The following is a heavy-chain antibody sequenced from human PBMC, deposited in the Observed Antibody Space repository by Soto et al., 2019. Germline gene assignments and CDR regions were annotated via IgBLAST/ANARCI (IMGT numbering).Heavy chain of an antibody. D-gene: IGHD3-10*01. CDR2: INDSGST. Sequence: SETLSLTCAVEGWSFNDDYWSWIRQSLGKGLAWIGAINDSGSTKYNPSLKSRVTISVDRSKSQFSLNLSSVTAADTAIYFCARVPVRKYYRAGSYQNYYFGMDVRGQGTTVT. CDR1: GWSFNDDY. J-gene: IGHJ6*02. CDR3: ARVPVRKYYRAGSYQNYYFGMDV. V-gene: IGHV4-34*01.